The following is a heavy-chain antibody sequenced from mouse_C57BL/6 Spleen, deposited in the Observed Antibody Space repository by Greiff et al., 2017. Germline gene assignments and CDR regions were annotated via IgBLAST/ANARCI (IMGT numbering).Heavy chain of an antibody. J-gene: IGHJ3*01. CDR1: GYAFTNYL. Sequence: VQLQQSGAELVRPGTSVKVSCKASGYAFTNYLIEWVKQRPGQGLEWIGVINPGSGGTNYNEKFKGKATLTADKSSSTAYMQLSSLTSEDSAVYFCARSGIYDGYYVGFAYWGQGTLVTVSA. CDR3: ARSGIYDGYYVGFAY. D-gene: IGHD2-3*01. CDR2: INPGSGGT. V-gene: IGHV1-54*01.